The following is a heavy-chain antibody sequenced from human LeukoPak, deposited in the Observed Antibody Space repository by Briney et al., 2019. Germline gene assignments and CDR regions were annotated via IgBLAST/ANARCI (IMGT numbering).Heavy chain of an antibody. CDR2: INHSGST. CDR3: ARXXXGYCSSTSCYQDYYYYGMDV. Sequence: ASETLSLTCAVYGGSFSGYYWSWICQPPGKGLEWIGEINHSGSTNYNPSLKSRVTISVDMSKNQFSLKLSSVTAADTAVYYCARXXXGYCSSTSCYQDYYYYGMDVWGQGTTVTVSS. D-gene: IGHD2-2*01. V-gene: IGHV4-34*01. CDR1: GGSFSGYY. J-gene: IGHJ6*02.